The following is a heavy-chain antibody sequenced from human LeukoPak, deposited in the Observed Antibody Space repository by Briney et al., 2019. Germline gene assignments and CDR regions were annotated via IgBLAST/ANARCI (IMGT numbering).Heavy chain of an antibody. V-gene: IGHV4-30-2*01. CDR3: ARDDYGGNSGYYYGMDV. D-gene: IGHD4-23*01. Sequence: SETLSLTCAVSGGSISSGGYSWSWIRQPPGKGLEWIGYIYHSGSTYYNPSLKSRVTISVDRSKNQFSLKLSSVTAADTAVYYCARDDYGGNSGYYYGMDVWGQGTTVTVSS. CDR1: GGSISSGGYS. J-gene: IGHJ6*02. CDR2: IYHSGST.